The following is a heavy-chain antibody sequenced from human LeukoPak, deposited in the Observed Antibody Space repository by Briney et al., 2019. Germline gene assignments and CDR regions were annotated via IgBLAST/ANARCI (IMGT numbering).Heavy chain of an antibody. CDR2: ISAYNGNT. Sequence: ASVKVSCKASGYTFTSYGISWVRQAPGQGLEWMGWISAYNGNTNYAQKLQGRVTMTTDTSTSTAYMELRSLRSDDTAVYYCARERGMVVRGVTLYYYYMDVWGKGTTVTISS. D-gene: IGHD3-10*01. J-gene: IGHJ6*03. CDR1: GYTFTSYG. CDR3: ARERGMVVRGVTLYYYYMDV. V-gene: IGHV1-18*01.